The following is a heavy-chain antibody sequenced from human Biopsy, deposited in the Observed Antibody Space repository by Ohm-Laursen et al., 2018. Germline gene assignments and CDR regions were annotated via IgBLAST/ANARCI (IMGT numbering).Heavy chain of an antibody. CDR2: INTDGSST. Sequence: LSLTCAASGVALSGYGMNWVRQAPGKGLVWVSRINTDGSSTNYADAVKGRFTISRDNAKNTVFLQMNSLRAEDTAVYYCTRAEAGSGSLLYFDYWGQGTLVTVSS. CDR1: GVALSGYG. V-gene: IGHV3-74*01. J-gene: IGHJ4*02. D-gene: IGHD3-10*01. CDR3: TRAEAGSGSLLYFDY.